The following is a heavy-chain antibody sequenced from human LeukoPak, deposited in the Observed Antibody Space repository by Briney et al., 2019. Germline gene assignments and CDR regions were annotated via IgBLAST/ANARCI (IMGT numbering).Heavy chain of an antibody. CDR2: FSGSGRNT. CDR1: GFTFSNCA. D-gene: IGHD2-2*01. Sequence: GGSLRLSCAASGFTFSNCARNWVRQAPGKGLEWVSTFSGSGRNTYYADSVKGRFTISRDNVKNSLFLQMNSLRAEDTAVYYCARPGGACSGTSCYGDYDSWGQGTLVTVSS. V-gene: IGHV3-21*01. CDR3: ARPGGACSGTSCYGDYDS. J-gene: IGHJ4*02.